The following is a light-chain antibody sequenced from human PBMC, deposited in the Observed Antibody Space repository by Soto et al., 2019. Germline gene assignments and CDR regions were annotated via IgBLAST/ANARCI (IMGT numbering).Light chain of an antibody. Sequence: DIQMTQSPYSLSASVGDRVTITCRASQSINSNLNWYQQKPGKAPKLLIYGASSLQSGVPSRFRDSGSGTDFTLIISSLQPEDFATYYCQQSYITPRTFGQGTKLEIK. CDR2: GAS. CDR3: QQSYITPRT. J-gene: IGKJ2*01. CDR1: QSINSN. V-gene: IGKV1-39*01.